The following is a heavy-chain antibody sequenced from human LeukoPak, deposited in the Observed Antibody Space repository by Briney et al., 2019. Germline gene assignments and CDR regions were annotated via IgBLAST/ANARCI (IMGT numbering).Heavy chain of an antibody. CDR1: GGSISSYY. D-gene: IGHD5-24*01. J-gene: IGHJ6*02. CDR3: AGPLTLNSRDGYNYYYYYGMDV. V-gene: IGHV4-59*08. CDR2: IYYSGST. Sequence: SETLSLTCTVSGGSISSYYWSWIRQPPGKGLEWIGYIYYSGSTNYNPSLKSRVTISVDTSKNQFSLKLSSVTAADTAVYYCAGPLTLNSRDGYNYYYYYGMDVWGQGTTVTVSS.